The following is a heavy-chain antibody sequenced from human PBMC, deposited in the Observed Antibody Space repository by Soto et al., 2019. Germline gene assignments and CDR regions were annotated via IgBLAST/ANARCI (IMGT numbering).Heavy chain of an antibody. CDR3: ARVGSPAGYYGMDV. Sequence: EVQLVESGGGLVQPGGSLRRSCAASGFTFSHYGMNWVRQAPGKGLEWLSYISGSSSSIYSADTVKGRFTISRDNANKSAYLQMNCLRKAVPGVYYCARVGSPAGYYGMDVWGQGTTVTVPS. D-gene: IGHD1-26*01. J-gene: IGHJ6*02. CDR2: ISGSSSSI. CDR1: GFTFSHYG. V-gene: IGHV3-48*02.